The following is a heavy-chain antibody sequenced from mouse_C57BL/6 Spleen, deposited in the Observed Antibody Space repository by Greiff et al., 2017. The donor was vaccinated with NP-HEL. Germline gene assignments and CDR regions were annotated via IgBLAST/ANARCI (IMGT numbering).Heavy chain of an antibody. J-gene: IGHJ4*01. CDR3: TRSGIGVTTVVARAMDY. D-gene: IGHD1-1*01. Sequence: VKLQESGAELVRPGASVTLSCKASGYTFTDYEMHWVKQTPVHGLEWIGAIDPETGGTAYNQKFKGKAILTADKSSSTAYMELRSLTSEDSAVYYCTRSGIGVTTVVARAMDYWGQGTSVTVSS. CDR1: GYTFTDYE. V-gene: IGHV1-15*01. CDR2: IDPETGGT.